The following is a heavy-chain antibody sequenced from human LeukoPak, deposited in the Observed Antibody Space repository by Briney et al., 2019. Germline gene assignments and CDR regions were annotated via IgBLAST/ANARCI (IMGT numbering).Heavy chain of an antibody. D-gene: IGHD5-24*01. CDR1: GGSISSYY. V-gene: IGHV4-59*01. Sequence: PAETLSLTCTLSGGSISSYYWSWIRQPPGKGVEWIGYKYYSWSNNHNPPLKSQFTISVDTSKNQFSLKLSSVTAAETAVYYCAREGRYRYGYNEYHSYMDIWGKGTTVTVSS. CDR2: KYYSWSN. CDR3: AREGRYRYGYNEYHSYMDI. J-gene: IGHJ6*03.